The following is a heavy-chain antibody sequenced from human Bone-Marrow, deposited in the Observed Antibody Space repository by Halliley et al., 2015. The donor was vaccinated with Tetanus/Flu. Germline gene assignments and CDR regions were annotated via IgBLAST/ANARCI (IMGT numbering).Heavy chain of an antibody. CDR3: ARGPTVTARGNWFDP. D-gene: IGHD4-17*01. CDR2: ISYSGSA. J-gene: IGHJ5*02. CDR1: GGSISSGNFY. V-gene: IGHV4-31*03. Sequence: TLSLTCTVSGGSISSGNFYWSWIRQHPGKGLEWIGYISYSGSAYPKPSLESRVSILLDTSKNQFSLKMNSVTAADTAVYYCARGPTVTARGNWFDPWGQGTLVIVSS.